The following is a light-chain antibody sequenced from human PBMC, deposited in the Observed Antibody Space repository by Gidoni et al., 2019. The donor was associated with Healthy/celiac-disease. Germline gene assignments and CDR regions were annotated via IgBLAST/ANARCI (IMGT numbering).Light chain of an antibody. CDR3: QQYGNSPYS. J-gene: IGKJ2*03. V-gene: IGKV3-20*01. CDR1: QSVSSTY. CDR2: GVS. Sequence: EIVLTQSPGTLSLSPGERATLSCRASQSVSSTYLVWYQQKPGQAPRLLIYGVSSRATGIPDRFSGSGSGTDFTLTISRLEPEDSAMYYCQQYGNSPYSFGQGTKLEI.